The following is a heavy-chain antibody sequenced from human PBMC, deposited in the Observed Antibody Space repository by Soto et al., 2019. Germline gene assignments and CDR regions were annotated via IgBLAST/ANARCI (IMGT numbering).Heavy chain of an antibody. CDR1: GGSISSYY. CDR2: IYYSGST. J-gene: IGHJ5*02. Sequence: SETLSLTCTVSGGSISSYYWSWIRQPPGKGLEWIGYIYYSGSTNYNPSLKSRVTISVDTSKNQFSLKLSSVTAADTAVYYCARGGYSSSWPTRNWFDPWGQGTLVTVS. CDR3: ARGGYSSSWPTRNWFDP. D-gene: IGHD6-13*01. V-gene: IGHV4-59*08.